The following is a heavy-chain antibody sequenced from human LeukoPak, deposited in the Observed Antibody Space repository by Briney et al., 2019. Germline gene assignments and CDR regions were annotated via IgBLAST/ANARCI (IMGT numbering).Heavy chain of an antibody. CDR3: AREVSSGWYGVFWFDP. D-gene: IGHD6-19*01. CDR2: IKQDGSEK. J-gene: IGHJ5*02. CDR1: GFTFSSYW. V-gene: IGHV3-7*01. Sequence: PGGSLGLSCAASGFTFSSYWMSWVRQAPGKGLEWVANIKQDGSEKYYVDSVKGRFTISRDNANNSLYLQMNSLRAEDTAVYYCAREVSSGWYGVFWFDPWGQGTLVTVSS.